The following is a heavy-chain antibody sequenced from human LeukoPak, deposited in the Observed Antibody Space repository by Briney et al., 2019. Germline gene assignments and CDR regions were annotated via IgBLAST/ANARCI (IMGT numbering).Heavy chain of an antibody. Sequence: GGSLRLSCAASGFTFSSYAMSWVRQAPGKGLEWVSAISGSGGSTYYADSVKDRFTISRDNSKNTLYLQMNSLRAEDTAVYYCAKGDSIAARPRYFDYWGQGTLVTVSS. V-gene: IGHV3-23*01. CDR2: ISGSGGST. J-gene: IGHJ4*02. D-gene: IGHD6-6*01. CDR1: GFTFSSYA. CDR3: AKGDSIAARPRYFDY.